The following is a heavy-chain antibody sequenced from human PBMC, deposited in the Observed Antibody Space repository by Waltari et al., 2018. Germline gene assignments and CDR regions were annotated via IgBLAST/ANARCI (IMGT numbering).Heavy chain of an antibody. J-gene: IGHJ2*01. CDR1: AFTFSSSW. Sequence: EVQLVESGGGLVQPGGSLRLSCAAAAFTFSSSWMHWVRQAPGKGLVGVSRINSDGSSTSYADSVKGRFTISRDNAKNSLYLQMNSLRAEDTAVYYCARDIRGPVGQRPPWYFDLWGCGTLVTVSS. V-gene: IGHV3-74*01. CDR2: INSDGSST. CDR3: ARDIRGPVGQRPPWYFDL. D-gene: IGHD3-10*01.